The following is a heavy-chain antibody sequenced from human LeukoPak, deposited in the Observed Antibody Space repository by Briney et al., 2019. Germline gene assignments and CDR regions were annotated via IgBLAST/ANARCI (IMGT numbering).Heavy chain of an antibody. D-gene: IGHD3-16*02. CDR3: ARQLRLGELLLTEFDY. V-gene: IGHV3-7*01. J-gene: IGHJ4*02. CDR1: GFIFSDYG. CDR2: IKPDGSDI. Sequence: QPGGSLRLSCAASGFIFSDYGMHWVRQAPGKGLEWVANIKPDGSDIYYVDSVRGRFTVSRDNAKNSLYLQMSSLRAEDAAVYYCARQLRLGELLLTEFDYWGQGTLVTVSS.